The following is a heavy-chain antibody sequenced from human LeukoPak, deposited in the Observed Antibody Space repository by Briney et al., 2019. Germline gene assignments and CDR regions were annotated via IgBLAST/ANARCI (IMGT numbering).Heavy chain of an antibody. J-gene: IGHJ4*02. D-gene: IGHD6-19*01. Sequence: SETLSLTCTVSGYSISSGYYWGWIRQLPGKGLEWIGSIYYSGSTYYNPSLKSRVTISVDTSKNQFFLKLSSVTAADTAVYYCARPYSSGWSYGYWGQGTLVTVSS. V-gene: IGHV4-38-2*02. CDR2: IYYSGST. CDR1: GYSISSGYY. CDR3: ARPYSSGWSYGY.